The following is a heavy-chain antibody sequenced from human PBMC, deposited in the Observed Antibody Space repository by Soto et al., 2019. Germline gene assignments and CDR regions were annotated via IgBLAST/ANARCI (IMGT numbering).Heavy chain of an antibody. J-gene: IGHJ6*02. CDR1: GFTFSSYA. V-gene: IGHV3-30-3*01. CDR2: ISYDGSNK. D-gene: IGHD3-3*01. Sequence: QVQLVESGGGVVQPGRSLRLSCAASGFTFSSYAMHWVRQAPGKGLEWVAVISYDGSNKYYADSVKGRFTISRDNSKNXLXXQMNSLRAEDTAVYYCARDYDFWSGYLHYYYGMDVWGQGTTVTVSS. CDR3: ARDYDFWSGYLHYYYGMDV.